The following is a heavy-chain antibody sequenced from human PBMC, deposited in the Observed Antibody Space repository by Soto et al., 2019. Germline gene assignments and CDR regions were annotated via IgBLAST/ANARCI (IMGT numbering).Heavy chain of an antibody. Sequence: ETLSLTCAVYGGSFSGYYWSWIRQPPGKGLEWVSSISSSSSYIYYADSVKGRFSISRDNAQNSLHLQMNNLRAEDTAVYYCARNESSNIYGMDVWGQGTTVTVSS. CDR3: ARNESSNIYGMDV. V-gene: IGHV3-21*01. J-gene: IGHJ6*02. CDR2: ISSSSSYI. D-gene: IGHD6-6*01. CDR1: GGSFSGYY.